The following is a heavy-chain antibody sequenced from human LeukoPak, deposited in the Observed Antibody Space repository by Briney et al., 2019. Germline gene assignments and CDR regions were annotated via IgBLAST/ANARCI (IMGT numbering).Heavy chain of an antibody. D-gene: IGHD1-26*01. CDR3: ARRGGELLQGSFDY. Sequence: GGSLRLSCAASGSTFNTYTMNWVRLAPGKGLEWVSSISIRSNYIYYADSVKGRFTISRDNAKNSLYLQMNSLRAEDTAVYYCARRGGELLQGSFDYWGRGTLVTVSS. J-gene: IGHJ4*02. CDR1: GSTFNTYT. V-gene: IGHV3-21*06. CDR2: ISIRSNYI.